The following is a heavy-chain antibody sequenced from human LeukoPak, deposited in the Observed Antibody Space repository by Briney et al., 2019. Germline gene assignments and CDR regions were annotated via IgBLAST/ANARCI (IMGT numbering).Heavy chain of an antibody. D-gene: IGHD2-15*01. CDR3: ARGGTKQPSDVFAI. V-gene: IGHV1-3*01. J-gene: IGHJ3*02. CDR2: INAGNGNT. CDR1: GYTFTSYA. Sequence: ASVRVSCTASGYTFTSYAMHWVRQAPGQRLEWMGWINAGNGNTKYSQKFQGRVTITRDTSASTAYMELSRLRSDDTAVYYCARGGTKQPSDVFAIWGQGTMATVSS.